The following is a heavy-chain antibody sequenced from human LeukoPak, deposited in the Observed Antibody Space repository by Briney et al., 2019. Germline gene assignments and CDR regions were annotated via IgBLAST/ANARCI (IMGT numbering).Heavy chain of an antibody. D-gene: IGHD3-22*01. CDR3: ASLYYYDSSGHP. CDR1: GFTFDDYG. Sequence: PGGSLRLSCAASGFTFDDYGMSWVRQAPGKGLEWVSGINWNGGSTGYADSVKGRFTISGDNAKNSLYLQMNSLRAEDTALYYCASLYYYDSSGHPWGQGTLVTVSS. CDR2: INWNGGST. V-gene: IGHV3-20*04. J-gene: IGHJ5*02.